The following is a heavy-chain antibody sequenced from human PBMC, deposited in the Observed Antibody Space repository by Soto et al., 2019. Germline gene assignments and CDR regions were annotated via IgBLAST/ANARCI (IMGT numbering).Heavy chain of an antibody. V-gene: IGHV1-69*13. CDR3: AREHSTIAARPPLDYYYYGMDV. CDR1: GGTFSSYA. J-gene: IGHJ6*02. Sequence: SVKVSCKASGGTFSSYAISWVRQAPGQGLEWMGGIIPIFGTANYAQKFQGRVTITADESTSTAYMELSSLRSEDTAVHYCAREHSTIAARPPLDYYYYGMDVWGQGTTVTVSS. D-gene: IGHD6-6*01. CDR2: IIPIFGTA.